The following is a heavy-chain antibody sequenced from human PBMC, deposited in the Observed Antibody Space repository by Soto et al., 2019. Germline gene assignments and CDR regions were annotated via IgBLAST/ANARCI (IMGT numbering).Heavy chain of an antibody. CDR3: AREVEVHTPDFGA. V-gene: IGHV1-69*01. D-gene: IGHD2-2*01. CDR2: ISPMFHKA. CDR1: GGTFGNYA. Sequence: QLQLVQSGTEVKKPGSSVTVSCKASGGTFGNYAINWLRQAPGQGLQWMGDISPMFHKANYEPTFQGRVTITAAESTNTVYMELSSLRSEDTALYYCAREVEVHTPDFGAWGQGTLVTVSS. J-gene: IGHJ4*02.